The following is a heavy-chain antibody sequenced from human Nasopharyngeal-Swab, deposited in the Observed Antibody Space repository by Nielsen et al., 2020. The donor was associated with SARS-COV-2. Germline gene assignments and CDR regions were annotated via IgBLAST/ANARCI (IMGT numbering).Heavy chain of an antibody. V-gene: IGHV3-30*02. CDR1: GFTFSSYG. Sequence: GGSLSLSCAASGFTFSSYGMHWVRQAPGEGLEWVAFIRYDGSNKYYADSVKGRFTISRDNSKNTLYLQMNSLRAEDTAVYYCAKDSMDTAMVYDYYYYYMDVWGKGTTVTVSS. CDR3: AKDSMDTAMVYDYYYYYMDV. CDR2: IRYDGSNK. D-gene: IGHD5-18*01. J-gene: IGHJ6*03.